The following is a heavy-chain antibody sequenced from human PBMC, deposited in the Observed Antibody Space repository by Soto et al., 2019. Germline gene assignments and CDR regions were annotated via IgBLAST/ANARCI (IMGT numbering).Heavy chain of an antibody. CDR2: ISGSGGST. CDR1: GYTFCRHA. CDR3: ANAYSISFYQFDY. D-gene: IGHD3-3*02. J-gene: IGHJ4*01. V-gene: IGHV3-23*01. Sequence: RALTLLSAASGYTFCRHAMGWVRQAPGKGLEWVSAISGSGGSTYYADSVKGRFTISRDNSKNTLYLQMNSLRAEDTAVYYCANAYSISFYQFDYRGDLTLFTVS.